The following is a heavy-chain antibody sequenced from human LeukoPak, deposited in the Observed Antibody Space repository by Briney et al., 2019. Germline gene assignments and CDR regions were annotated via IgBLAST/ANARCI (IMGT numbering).Heavy chain of an antibody. D-gene: IGHD1-1*01. CDR3: ARDAFSVGNY. CDR2: IKQDGSGR. CDR1: GLNFGNFW. V-gene: IGHV3-7*01. Sequence: GGSLRLSCTVSGLNFGNFWMAWVRQAPGKGLEWVANIKQDGSGRYYVDSVKGRFTISRDNVKNSLFLQMNSLRVEDTAVYYCARDAFSVGNYWGQGTLVTVSS. J-gene: IGHJ4*02.